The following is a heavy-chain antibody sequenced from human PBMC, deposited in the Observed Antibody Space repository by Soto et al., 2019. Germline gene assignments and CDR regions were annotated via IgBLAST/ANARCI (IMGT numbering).Heavy chain of an antibody. D-gene: IGHD3-10*01. CDR2: IYYSGST. V-gene: IGHV4-59*01. J-gene: IGHJ4*02. CDR1: GGSISSYY. CDR3: ARAPRGNYGYPSYFDY. Sequence: SLPMSVTCTVCGGSISSYYWSWIRKTPGKGLEWIGYIYYSGSTNYNPSLKSRVTISVDTSKNQFSLKLSSVTAADTAVYYCARAPRGNYGYPSYFDYWGQGTLVTVSS.